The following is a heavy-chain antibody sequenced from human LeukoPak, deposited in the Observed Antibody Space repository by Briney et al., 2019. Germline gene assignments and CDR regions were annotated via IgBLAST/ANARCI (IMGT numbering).Heavy chain of an antibody. CDR1: GGSISSGSYY. Sequence: PSETLSLTCTVSGGSISSGSYYWSWIRQPAGKGLEWIGRIYTSGSTNYNPSLKSRVTLSVDTSKNQFSLKLSSVTAADTAVYYCARDSYSGSYYYYMDVWGKGTTVTISS. CDR3: ARDSYSGSYYYYMDV. V-gene: IGHV4-61*02. J-gene: IGHJ6*03. D-gene: IGHD1-26*01. CDR2: IYTSGST.